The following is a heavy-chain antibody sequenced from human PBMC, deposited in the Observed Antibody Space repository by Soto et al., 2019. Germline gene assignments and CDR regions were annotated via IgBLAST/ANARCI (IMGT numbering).Heavy chain of an antibody. Sequence: EVQLLESGGGLVQPGGSLRLSCAASGITFSNYAMSWVRQAPGKGLEWVSAISGDGGGTFYADSVKGRFTISRDNSKNTMYMKMNSLRVDDTAEYFCAKDRLVGATTPFDYWGRGTLVTVSS. CDR1: GITFSNYA. J-gene: IGHJ4*02. D-gene: IGHD1-26*01. CDR3: AKDRLVGATTPFDY. CDR2: ISGDGGGT. V-gene: IGHV3-23*01.